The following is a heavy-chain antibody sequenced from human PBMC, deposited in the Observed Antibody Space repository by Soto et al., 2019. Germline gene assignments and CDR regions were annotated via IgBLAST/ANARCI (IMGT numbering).Heavy chain of an antibody. D-gene: IGHD3-10*01. CDR3: ANAALRSFGEPKARRDDDYYMDV. CDR2: ISYDGSNK. Sequence: QVQLVESGGGVVQPGRSLRLSCAASGFTFSSYGMHWVRQAPGKGLEWVAVISYDGSNKYYADSVKGRFTISRDNSKNSLDLHMNSLIAEDTAVYYCANAALRSFGEPKARRDDDYYMDVWGNGTMVTVSS. V-gene: IGHV3-30*18. J-gene: IGHJ6*03. CDR1: GFTFSSYG.